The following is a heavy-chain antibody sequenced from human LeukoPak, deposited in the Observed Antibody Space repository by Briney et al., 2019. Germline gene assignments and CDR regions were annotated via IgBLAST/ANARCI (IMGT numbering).Heavy chain of an antibody. Sequence: SETLSLTCTVSGYSISSGYYWGWIRQPPGKGLEWIGSIYHSGSTYYNPSLKSRVAISVDTSKNQFSLKLSSVTAADTAMYYCARVGDFYDSSGYVQRAFDYWGQGTLVTVSS. CDR2: IYHSGST. CDR1: GYSISSGYY. J-gene: IGHJ4*02. D-gene: IGHD3-22*01. V-gene: IGHV4-38-2*02. CDR3: ARVGDFYDSSGYVQRAFDY.